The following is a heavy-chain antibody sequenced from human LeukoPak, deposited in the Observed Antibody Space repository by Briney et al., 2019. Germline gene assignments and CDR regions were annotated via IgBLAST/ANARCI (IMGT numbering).Heavy chain of an antibody. Sequence: SVKVSCKASGYTFTGYYMHWVRQAPGQGLEWMGGIIPIFGTANYAQKFQGRVTITADKSTSTAYMELSSLRSEDTAVYYCASAMSVVAAAGYTRFDYWGQGTLVTVFS. CDR3: ASAMSVVAAAGYTRFDY. D-gene: IGHD6-13*01. CDR2: IIPIFGTA. V-gene: IGHV1-69*06. J-gene: IGHJ4*02. CDR1: GYTFTGYY.